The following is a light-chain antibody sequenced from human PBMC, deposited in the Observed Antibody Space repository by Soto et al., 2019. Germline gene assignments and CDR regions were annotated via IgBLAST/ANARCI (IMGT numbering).Light chain of an antibody. J-gene: IGKJ2*01. Sequence: DTQMTQSPSSLSASVGERVTITCRASQSIDNYLSWYAQKPGKAPKLLIYGASSLQSGVPSRFSGSGSGTYFTLTINNLQPEDFATYYCQQSDNIPFTFGQGTKLEI. CDR1: QSIDNY. CDR2: GAS. V-gene: IGKV1-39*01. CDR3: QQSDNIPFT.